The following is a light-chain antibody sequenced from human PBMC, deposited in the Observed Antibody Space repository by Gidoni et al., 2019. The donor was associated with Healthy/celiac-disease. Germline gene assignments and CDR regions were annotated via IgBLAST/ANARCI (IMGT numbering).Light chain of an antibody. CDR1: SGHSSYI. V-gene: IGLV4-60*02. CDR3: ETWDSNIVV. J-gene: IGLJ2*01. CDR2: LEGSGSY. Sequence: QPVLTQSYSASASLGSSVKLTCTRSSGHSSYIIAWHHQQPGKAPRYLMKLEGSGSYNKGSGVPDRFSGSSSGADRYLTISNLHFEDEADYYCETWDSNIVVFGGGTKLTVL.